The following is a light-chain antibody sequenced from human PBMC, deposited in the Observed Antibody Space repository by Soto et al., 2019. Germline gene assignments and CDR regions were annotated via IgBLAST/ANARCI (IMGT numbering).Light chain of an antibody. CDR1: QRISGW. Sequence: DVQITKSASTRSASVGDTGRITCRASQRISGWLAWHQQKPGKAPKLLIYDASALKRGVPPRFSGSGSGTEFTLTISSLQPEHFAVYYCPQYGGSPRPFGQGTKVDIK. CDR2: DAS. V-gene: IGKV1-5*01. CDR3: PQYGGSPRP. J-gene: IGKJ1*01.